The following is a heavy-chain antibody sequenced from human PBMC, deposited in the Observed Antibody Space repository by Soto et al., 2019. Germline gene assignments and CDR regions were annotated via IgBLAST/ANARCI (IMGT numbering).Heavy chain of an antibody. J-gene: IGHJ6*02. V-gene: IGHV4-30-4*01. CDR2: IYYSGST. CDR1: GGSISSGDYY. CDR3: ARDLQDIVFVPASPFPGMDV. D-gene: IGHD2-2*01. Sequence: ASETLSLTCTVSGGSISSGDYYWSWIRQPPGKGLEWIGYIYYSGSTYYNPSLRSRVTISVDTSKNQFSLKLSSVTAADTAVYYCARDLQDIVFVPASPFPGMDVWGQGTTVTVSS.